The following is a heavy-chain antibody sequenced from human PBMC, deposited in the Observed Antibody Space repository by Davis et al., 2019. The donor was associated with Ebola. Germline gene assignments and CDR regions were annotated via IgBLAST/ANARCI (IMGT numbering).Heavy chain of an antibody. V-gene: IGHV3-30-3*01. CDR3: VRGSSSWD. CDR1: GFSFRRYG. D-gene: IGHD6-13*01. CDR2: MSSDGSNE. J-gene: IGHJ4*02. Sequence: GESLKISCAASGFSFRRYGMHWVRQAPGKGLEWTALMSSDGSNEYYTDSVKGRFTISRDNSKEMLYLYMNSLRPEDTAVYYCVRGSSSWDWGQGTLVTVSS.